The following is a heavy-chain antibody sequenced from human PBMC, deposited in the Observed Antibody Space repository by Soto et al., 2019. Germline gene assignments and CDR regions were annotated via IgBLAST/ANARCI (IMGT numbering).Heavy chain of an antibody. J-gene: IGHJ4*02. CDR3: AKGSESSGSYRPFDY. Sequence: GGSLRLSCAASGFTFSSYAMSWVRQAPGKGLEWVSAISAGAVATNYADSVKGRFTISRENSKNTLYLQMNSLRAEDTAVYYCAKGSESSGSYRPFDYWGEGSRVTV. CDR2: ISAGAVAT. V-gene: IGHV3-23*01. D-gene: IGHD3-22*01. CDR1: GFTFSSYA.